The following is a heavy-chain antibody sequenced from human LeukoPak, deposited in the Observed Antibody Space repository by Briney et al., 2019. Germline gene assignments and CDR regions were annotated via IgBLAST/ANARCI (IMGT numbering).Heavy chain of an antibody. D-gene: IGHD5-18*01. CDR1: GFTFNNYG. V-gene: IGHV3-30*02. J-gene: IGHJ6*03. CDR3: ARNTAMGNYYYYYMDV. CDR2: IRYDGGNT. Sequence: GGSLRLSCAASGFTFNNYGMHWVRQAPGKGLEWLAFIRYDGGNTYYADSVKGRFTVSRDDSKNTLYLQMNSLRAEDTAVYYCARNTAMGNYYYYYMDVWGKGTTVTISS.